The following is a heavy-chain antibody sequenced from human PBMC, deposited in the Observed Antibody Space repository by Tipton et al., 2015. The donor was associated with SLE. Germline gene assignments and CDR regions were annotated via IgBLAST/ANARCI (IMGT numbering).Heavy chain of an antibody. CDR2: ISGSGDTT. Sequence: VQLVQSGGGLVQPGGSLRLSCAASGFTFSSYAMSWVRQAPGKGLEWVSAISGSGDTTYYADSVKGRFTISRDNSKNTLYLQMNSLRAEDTAVHYCAAGSSGWYWGYFQHWGLGTLVTVSS. CDR3: AAGSSGWYWGYFQH. J-gene: IGHJ1*01. CDR1: GFTFSSYA. D-gene: IGHD6-19*01. V-gene: IGHV3-23*04.